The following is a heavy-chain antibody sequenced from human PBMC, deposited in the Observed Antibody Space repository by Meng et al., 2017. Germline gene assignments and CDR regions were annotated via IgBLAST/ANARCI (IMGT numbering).Heavy chain of an antibody. V-gene: IGHV3-30*04. CDR1: GFTFNGYA. D-gene: IGHD3-10*01. CDR2: ISYDGSNK. CDR3: ATTNGLLWFGELTR. J-gene: IGHJ4*02. Sequence: VRLVEVGGGVVQPGRSLRPSCAASGFTFNGYAMHWVRQAPGKWLEWVALISYDGSNKYYADSVKGRFSISRDNSKNTLYLQMNSLRAEDTAVYYCATTNGLLWFGELTRWGQGTLVTVSS.